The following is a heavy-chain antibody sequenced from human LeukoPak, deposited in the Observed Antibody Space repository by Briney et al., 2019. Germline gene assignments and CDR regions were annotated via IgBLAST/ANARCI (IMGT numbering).Heavy chain of an antibody. D-gene: IGHD3-22*01. Sequence: PGGPLRLSCAASGFTFSSYGMHWVRQAPGKGLEWVAFIRYDGNNKYYADSVKGRFTISRDNSKNTLNLQMNSLRAEDTAVYYCAKSYYYDSSYTNYFDYWGQGTLVTVSS. V-gene: IGHV3-30*02. CDR2: IRYDGNNK. J-gene: IGHJ4*02. CDR1: GFTFSSYG. CDR3: AKSYYYDSSYTNYFDY.